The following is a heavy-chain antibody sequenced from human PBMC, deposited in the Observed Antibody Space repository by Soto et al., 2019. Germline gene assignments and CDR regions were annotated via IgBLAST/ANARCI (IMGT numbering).Heavy chain of an antibody. D-gene: IGHD2-21*02. CDR2: IIPIFGTA. Sequence: SVKVYCKASGGTFSSYAISWVRQAPVQGLEWMGGIIPIFGTANYAQKFQGRVTITADESTSTAYMELSSLRSEDTAVYYCASPYCGGDCYYAFDIWGQGTMVTVSS. CDR3: ASPYCGGDCYYAFDI. CDR1: GGTFSSYA. J-gene: IGHJ3*02. V-gene: IGHV1-69*01.